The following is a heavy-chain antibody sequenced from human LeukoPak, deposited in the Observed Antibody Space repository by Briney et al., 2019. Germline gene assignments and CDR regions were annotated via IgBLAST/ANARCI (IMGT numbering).Heavy chain of an antibody. J-gene: IGHJ4*02. CDR1: GGSFSGYS. CDR3: ARGRTGAAALDF. V-gene: IGHV4-34*01. CDR2: STHTGST. D-gene: IGHD2-2*01. Sequence: SETLSLTCAVNGGSFSGYSWSWIRQPPGKGLEWIGESTHTGSTNYNPSLKSRVTISVDTSKNQFSLKLISVSAADTAVYHCARGRTGAAALDFWGPGTLVTVSS.